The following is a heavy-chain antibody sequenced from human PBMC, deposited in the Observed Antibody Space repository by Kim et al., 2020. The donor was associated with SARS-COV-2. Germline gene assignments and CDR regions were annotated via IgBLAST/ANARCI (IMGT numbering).Heavy chain of an antibody. CDR3: TTTAYDSSGSKGY. Sequence: AAPVKGRFTISRDDSKNTLYLQMNSLKTEDTAVYYCTTTAYDSSGSKGYWGQGTLVTVSS. J-gene: IGHJ4*02. V-gene: IGHV3-15*01. D-gene: IGHD3-22*01.